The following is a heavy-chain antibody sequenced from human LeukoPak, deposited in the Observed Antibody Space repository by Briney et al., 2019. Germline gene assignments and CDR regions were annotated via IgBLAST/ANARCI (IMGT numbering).Heavy chain of an antibody. CDR3: ARVGGFYYFDH. D-gene: IGHD2/OR15-2a*01. CDR2: IHSGGTT. CDR1: GITFSTNY. J-gene: IGHJ4*02. Sequence: GGSLRLSCAASGITFSTNYMTWVRQAPGKGLEWVSVIHSGGTTSYLDSVKGRFTISRDNSKNTLYLQMNSLRAEDTAVYFCARVGGFYYFDHWGQGTLVTVSS. V-gene: IGHV3-53*05.